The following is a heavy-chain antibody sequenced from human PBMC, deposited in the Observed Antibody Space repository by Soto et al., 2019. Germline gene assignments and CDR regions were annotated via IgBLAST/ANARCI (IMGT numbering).Heavy chain of an antibody. Sequence: QITLKESGPTLVKPTQTLTLTCTFSGFSLSTSGVGVGWIRQPPGKALEWLALIYWDDDKRYSPSLKSRLTITKNTTKNPVVLTITNMDPVDTAPYYCAHRPSYCSGGSCYSGFDYWGQGPLVTVSS. V-gene: IGHV2-5*02. D-gene: IGHD2-15*01. CDR3: AHRPSYCSGGSCYSGFDY. CDR1: GFSLSTSGVG. J-gene: IGHJ4*02. CDR2: IYWDDDK.